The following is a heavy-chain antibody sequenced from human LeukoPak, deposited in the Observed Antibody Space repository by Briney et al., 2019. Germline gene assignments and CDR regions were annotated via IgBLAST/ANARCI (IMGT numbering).Heavy chain of an antibody. CDR3: AKLYYDYVWGSYRYYFFDD. Sequence: PGGSLRLSCAASGFTFGSYAMSWVRQAPGKGLEWVSGISGSGGSTYYADTVRGRFTISRDNPKNTLYVQMNSLRAEDTAIYYCAKLYYDYVWGSYRYYFFDDWGQGTLVTVSS. V-gene: IGHV3-23*01. D-gene: IGHD3-16*02. CDR2: ISGSGGST. CDR1: GFTFGSYA. J-gene: IGHJ4*02.